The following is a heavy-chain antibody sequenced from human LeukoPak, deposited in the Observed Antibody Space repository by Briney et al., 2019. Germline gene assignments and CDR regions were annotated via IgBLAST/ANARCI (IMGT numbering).Heavy chain of an antibody. CDR1: GYTFTSYY. D-gene: IGHD3-3*01. V-gene: IGHV1-46*01. CDR3: ARDIGTIRFLEWLSRYYFDY. Sequence: GASVKVSCKASGYTFTSYYMHWVRQAPGQGLEWMGIINPSGGSTSYAQKFQGRVTMTRDTSTSTVYMELSSLRSEDTAVYYCARDIGTIRFLEWLSRYYFDYWGQGTLVTVSS. J-gene: IGHJ4*02. CDR2: INPSGGST.